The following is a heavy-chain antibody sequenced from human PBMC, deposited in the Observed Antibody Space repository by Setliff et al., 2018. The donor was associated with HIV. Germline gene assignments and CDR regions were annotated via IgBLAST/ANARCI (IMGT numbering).Heavy chain of an antibody. CDR1: GGSISSSSYY. Sequence: PSETLSLTCTVSGGSISSSSYYWGWIRQPPGKGLEWIGSIYYSGSTYYNPSLKSRVTISVDTSKNQFSLKLSSVTAADTAVYYCARDLMAPDRYFDYWGQGTLVTAPQ. D-gene: IGHD2-8*01. CDR2: IYYSGST. V-gene: IGHV4-39*07. J-gene: IGHJ4*02. CDR3: ARDLMAPDRYFDY.